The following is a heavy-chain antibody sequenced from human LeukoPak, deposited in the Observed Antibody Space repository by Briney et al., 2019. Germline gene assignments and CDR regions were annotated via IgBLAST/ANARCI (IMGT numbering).Heavy chain of an antibody. V-gene: IGHV1-2*06. D-gene: IGHD3-22*01. Sequence: ASVKVSCKASGYTFTCYYMHWVRQAPGQGLEWMGRINPNSGGTNYAQKFQGRVTMTEDTSTDTAYMELSSLRSEDTAVYYCATMIVVTSNWFDPWGQGTLVTVSS. CDR2: INPNSGGT. CDR1: GYTFTCYY. CDR3: ATMIVVTSNWFDP. J-gene: IGHJ5*02.